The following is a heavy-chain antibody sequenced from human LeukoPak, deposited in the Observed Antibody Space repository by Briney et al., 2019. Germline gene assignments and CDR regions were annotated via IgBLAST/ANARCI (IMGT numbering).Heavy chain of an antibody. J-gene: IGHJ4*02. V-gene: IGHV3-48*02. CDR3: ARDQGSSWTDGLDY. CDR2: ISGSSSTI. D-gene: IGHD6-13*01. CDR1: GFTFSSYS. Sequence: QTGGSLRLSCAASGFTFSSYSMNWDRQAPGKGLEWVSYISGSSSTIYYADSVKGRFTISRDNAKSSLYLQMNSLRDEDTAVYYCARDQGSSWTDGLDYWGQGTLVTVSS.